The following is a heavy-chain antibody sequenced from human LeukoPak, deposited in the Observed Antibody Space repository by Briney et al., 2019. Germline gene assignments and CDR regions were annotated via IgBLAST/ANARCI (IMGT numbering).Heavy chain of an antibody. CDR3: ARTGERLGELSLYPYYYYYYYMDV. Sequence: GGSLRLSCAASGFTFSSYWMSWVRQAPGKGLEWVANIKQDGSEKYYVDSVKGRFTISRDNAKNSLYLQMNSLRAEDTAVYYCARTGERLGELSLYPYYYYYYYMDVWGKGTTVTISS. J-gene: IGHJ6*03. CDR1: GFTFSSYW. CDR2: IKQDGSEK. V-gene: IGHV3-7*01. D-gene: IGHD3-16*02.